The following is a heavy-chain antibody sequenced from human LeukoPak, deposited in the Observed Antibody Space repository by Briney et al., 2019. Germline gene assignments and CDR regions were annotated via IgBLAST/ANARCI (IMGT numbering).Heavy chain of an antibody. J-gene: IGHJ4*02. CDR2: INHSRST. CDR3: ARGGRLVGTTDLFGY. V-gene: IGHV4-34*01. CDR1: GGSFSNYY. Sequence: SETLSLTCGVYGGSFSNYYWSWIRQPPGKGLEWIGEINHSRSTNYNPYLKSRVTISVDTSKNQFSLKLSSVTAADTAVYYCARGGRLVGTTDLFGYWGQGTLVTVSS. D-gene: IGHD1-26*01.